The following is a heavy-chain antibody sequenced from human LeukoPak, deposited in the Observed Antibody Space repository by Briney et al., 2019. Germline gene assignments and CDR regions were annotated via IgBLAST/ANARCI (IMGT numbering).Heavy chain of an antibody. CDR1: GYTFTSYY. CDR2: MNPSSGNT. J-gene: IGHJ4*02. Sequence: ASVNVSCMPSGYTFTSYYINWVRLAPGQGLEWLGWMNPSSGNTGYAQKFQGRVTMTSDTSISTAYMELSSLRSEDTDVYYCARDLDVDTAMVRDYYFDYWGKGTLVTVSS. CDR3: ARDLDVDTAMVRDYYFDY. D-gene: IGHD5-18*01. V-gene: IGHV1-8*01.